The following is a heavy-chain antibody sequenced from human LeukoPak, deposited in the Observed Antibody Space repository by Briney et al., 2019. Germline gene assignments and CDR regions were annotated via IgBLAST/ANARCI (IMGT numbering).Heavy chain of an antibody. CDR2: ISAYNGNT. CDR1: GYTFTSYG. V-gene: IGHV1-18*01. D-gene: IGHD3-9*01. CDR3: ARDPRILTGYRRVSLYNWFDP. Sequence: ASVKVSFKASGYTFTSYGISWVRQAPGQGLEWMGWISAYNGNTNYAQKLQGRVTMTTDTSTSTAYMELRSLRSDDTAVYYCARDPRILTGYRRVSLYNWFDPWGQGTLVTVSS. J-gene: IGHJ5*02.